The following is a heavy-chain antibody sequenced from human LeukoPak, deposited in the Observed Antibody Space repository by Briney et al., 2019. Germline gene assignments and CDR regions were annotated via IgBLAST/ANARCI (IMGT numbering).Heavy chain of an antibody. CDR3: ARHGDYGGNSIDY. D-gene: IGHD4-23*01. V-gene: IGHV4-59*08. Sequence: SETLSLTCTVSGGSISSYDWSWIRQPPGKGLEWVGYIYYGGSTNYNPSLKSRVTISVDTSKNQFSLKLSSVTAADTAVYYCARHGDYGGNSIDYWGQGTLVTVSS. CDR1: GGSISSYD. CDR2: IYYGGST. J-gene: IGHJ4*02.